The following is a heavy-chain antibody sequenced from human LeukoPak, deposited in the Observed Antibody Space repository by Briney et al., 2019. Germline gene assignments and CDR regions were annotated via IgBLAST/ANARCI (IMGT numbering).Heavy chain of an antibody. V-gene: IGHV1-46*01. J-gene: IGHJ4*02. D-gene: IGHD4-17*01. CDR2: INPSGGST. CDR3: ARDIQYGDYIQMSDY. CDR1: GYTFTSYG. Sequence: ASVKVSCKASGYTFTSYGISWVRQAPGQGLEWMGIINPSGGSTSYAQKFQGRVTMTRDTSTSTVYMELSSLRSEDTAVYYCARDIQYGDYIQMSDYWGQGTLVTVSS.